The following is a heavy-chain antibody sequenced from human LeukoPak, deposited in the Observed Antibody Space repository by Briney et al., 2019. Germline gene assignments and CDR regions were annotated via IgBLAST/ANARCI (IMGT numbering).Heavy chain of an antibody. J-gene: IGHJ6*02. D-gene: IGHD2-15*01. Sequence: GGSLRLSCAASGFTFSSYSMNWVRQAPGKGLEWVSSIISSSSYIYYPDSVKGRFAISRDNAKNSLYLQMNSLRAEDTAVYYCARGDGYCSGGSCYRDHYYYYYGMDVWGQGTTVTVSS. CDR1: GFTFSSYS. V-gene: IGHV3-21*01. CDR3: ARGDGYCSGGSCYRDHYYYYYGMDV. CDR2: IISSSSYI.